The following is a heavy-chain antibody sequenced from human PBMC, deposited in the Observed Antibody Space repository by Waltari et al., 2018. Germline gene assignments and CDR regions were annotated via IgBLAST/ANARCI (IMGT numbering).Heavy chain of an antibody. J-gene: IGHJ4*02. D-gene: IGHD2-2*01. V-gene: IGHV4-39*01. CDR1: GGSVTDTSYF. Sequence: QESGPGLLKPSETLSLTCAVSGGSVTDTSYFWGWIRQAPGKGLEGRGNIYYDGNTNYNPSLKSRVSISVDTSQKQFSLKLTSVTATDTAVYYCARQGLYCRSSNCVGLDFSHWGQGTLVAVS. CDR3: ARQGLYCRSSNCVGLDFSH. CDR2: IYYDGNT.